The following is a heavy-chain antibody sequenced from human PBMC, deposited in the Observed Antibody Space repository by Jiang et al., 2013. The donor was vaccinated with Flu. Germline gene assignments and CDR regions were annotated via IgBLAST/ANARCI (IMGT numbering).Heavy chain of an antibody. CDR1: GSISSYY. CDR3: ARQMSVLWFGELSPNAFDI. D-gene: IGHD3-10*01. J-gene: IGHJ3*02. CDR2: LLQWEH. V-gene: IGHV4-59*08. Sequence: GSISSYYWSWIRQPQEGTGVDWVYLLQWEHQLQPSLKSRVTISVDTSKNQFSLKLSSVTAADTAVYYCARQMSVLWFGELSPNAFDIWGQGTMVTVSS.